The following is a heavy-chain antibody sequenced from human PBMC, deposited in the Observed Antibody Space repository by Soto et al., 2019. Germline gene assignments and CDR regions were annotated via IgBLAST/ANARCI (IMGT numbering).Heavy chain of an antibody. V-gene: IGHV4-30-2*01. J-gene: IGHJ4*02. CDR3: ARGKETGNPDFDY. D-gene: IGHD1-1*01. Sequence: QLQLQESGSGLVKPSQTLSLTCAVSGASISSGAYSWNWIRQPPGKGLEWIGHIYHRGSTYYKPSLKTRVTISLDGSKNQVSLELTSLTAADTAVYYCARGKETGNPDFDYWGQGTLVTVSS. CDR1: GASISSGAYS. CDR2: IYHRGST.